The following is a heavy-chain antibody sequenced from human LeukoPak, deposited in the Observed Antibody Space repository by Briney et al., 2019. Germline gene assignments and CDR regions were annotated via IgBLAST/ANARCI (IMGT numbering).Heavy chain of an antibody. CDR3: ATYINWVAGDV. V-gene: IGHV3-23*01. D-gene: IGHD1-1*01. CDR2: MKGGGET. CDR1: GFSFINYA. Sequence: GGSLRLSCAASGFSFINYAMSWVRQAPARGPEWLSSMKGGGETFYADSVKGRFTISRDNAKDSVYLQMNSLRAEDTAVYHCATYINWVAGDVWGQGTTVTVSS. J-gene: IGHJ6*02.